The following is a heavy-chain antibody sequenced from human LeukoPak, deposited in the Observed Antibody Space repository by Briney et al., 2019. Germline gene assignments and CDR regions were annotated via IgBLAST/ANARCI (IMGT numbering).Heavy chain of an antibody. V-gene: IGHV4-39*01. Sequence: PSETLSLTCTVSGGSISSRSYYWGWIRQPPGKGLEWVGSLYYSGSTYYNPSLKSRVTISVDTSKNQGSLSLTSVTAADTAVYYCARQKLERLYTAYDQDWGQGTLVTVSS. CDR2: LYYSGST. CDR3: ARQKLERLYTAYDQD. CDR1: GGSISSRSYY. J-gene: IGHJ4*02. D-gene: IGHD5-12*01.